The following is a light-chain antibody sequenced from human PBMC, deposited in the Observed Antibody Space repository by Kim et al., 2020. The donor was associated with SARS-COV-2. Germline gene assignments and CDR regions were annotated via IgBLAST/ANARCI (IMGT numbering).Light chain of an antibody. Sequence: QLVLTQSPSASASLGASVKLTCTLSSGHSNYAIAWHQQQPEKGPRYLMEVNSDGSHNKGDEIPDRFSGSSSGTERYLTISSLQSDDEADYYYQTWGEGIRVFGGGTQLTVL. V-gene: IGLV4-69*01. CDR2: VNSDGSH. J-gene: IGLJ3*02. CDR3: QTWGEGIRV. CDR1: SGHSNYA.